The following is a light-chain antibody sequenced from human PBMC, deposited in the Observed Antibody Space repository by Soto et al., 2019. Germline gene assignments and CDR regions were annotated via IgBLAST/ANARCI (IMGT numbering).Light chain of an antibody. CDR1: QSISNS. J-gene: IGKJ4*01. CDR3: QQTYSAPLT. Sequence: DIQMTQSPFSLPASVGDRVNITCRASQSISNSLNWYQQKPGRAPSLLIHGASSLQDGLPARFSGSGSGTDFTLTISSLQPDDFTTYYGQQTYSAPLTFGGGTKVEI. V-gene: IGKV1-39*01. CDR2: GAS.